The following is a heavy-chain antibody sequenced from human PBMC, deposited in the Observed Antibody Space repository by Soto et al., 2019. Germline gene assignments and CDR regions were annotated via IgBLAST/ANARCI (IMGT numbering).Heavy chain of an antibody. CDR3: ARVGSTLAAGTPDY. D-gene: IGHD6-13*01. CDR2: ISGSGSIT. V-gene: IGHV3-11*01. Sequence: PGGSLRLSCAASGFTFSDCYMSWFRQAPGKGLEWVSYISGSGSITHDADSVKGRFTISRDNAKNSLYLQMNSLRAEDTAIYYCARVGSTLAAGTPDYWGQGTLVTVSS. J-gene: IGHJ4*02. CDR1: GFTFSDCY.